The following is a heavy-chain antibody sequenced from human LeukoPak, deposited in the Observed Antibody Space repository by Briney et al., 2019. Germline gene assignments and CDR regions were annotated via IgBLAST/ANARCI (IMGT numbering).Heavy chain of an antibody. CDR3: AREFSPYDYGDYHPGLYYYGMDV. J-gene: IGHJ6*02. Sequence: PGGSLRLSCAASGFTFSSYWMSWVRQAPGKGLEWVANIKQDGSEKYYVDSVKGRFTISRDNAKNSLYLQMNSLRAEDTAVYYCAREFSPYDYGDYHPGLYYYGMDVWGQGTTVTVSS. CDR1: GFTFSSYW. CDR2: IKQDGSEK. D-gene: IGHD4-17*01. V-gene: IGHV3-7*01.